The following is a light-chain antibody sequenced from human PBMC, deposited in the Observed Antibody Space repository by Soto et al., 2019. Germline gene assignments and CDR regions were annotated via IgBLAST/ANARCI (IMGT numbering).Light chain of an antibody. CDR2: GAS. CDR3: QQYNNWPPLT. J-gene: IGKJ4*01. CDR1: QSVSSN. V-gene: IGKV3-15*01. Sequence: EIVMTQSPATLSVSPGERATLSCRASQSVSSNLGWYQQKPGQAPRLLIYGASTRATGIPARLSGSGSGTESTLTISSLQSVDFAVYYCQQYNNWPPLTFGGGTKVEIK.